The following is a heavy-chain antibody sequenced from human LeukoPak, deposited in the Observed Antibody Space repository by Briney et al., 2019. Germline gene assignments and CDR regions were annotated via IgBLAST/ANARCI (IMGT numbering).Heavy chain of an antibody. CDR3: ARRKVGAPPPPLRAAPNFDY. CDR2: IYTSGRT. CDR1: GGSISYYY. V-gene: IGHV4-4*07. D-gene: IGHD1-26*01. J-gene: IGHJ4*02. Sequence: SETLSLTCTVSGGSISYYYWNWIRQPARKGLEWIGRIYTSGRTYYNPSLKSRVSMSVDTSKNQFSLKLSSVTAADTAVYYCARRKVGAPPPPLRAAPNFDYWGQGTLVTVSS.